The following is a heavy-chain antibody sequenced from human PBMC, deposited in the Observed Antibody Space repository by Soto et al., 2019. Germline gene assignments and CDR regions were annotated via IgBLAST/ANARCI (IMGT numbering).Heavy chain of an antibody. J-gene: IGHJ3*02. D-gene: IGHD4-17*01. Sequence: QVQLQESGPGLVKPSQTLSLTCTVSGGSISSGGYYWSWIRQHPGKGLEWIGYIYYSGSTYYNPSLTSRVTIPVDTSKNQFSLKLSSVTAADTAVYYCAREGVGDYRREDAFDIWGQGTMVTVSS. CDR1: GGSISSGGYY. CDR3: AREGVGDYRREDAFDI. V-gene: IGHV4-31*03. CDR2: IYYSGST.